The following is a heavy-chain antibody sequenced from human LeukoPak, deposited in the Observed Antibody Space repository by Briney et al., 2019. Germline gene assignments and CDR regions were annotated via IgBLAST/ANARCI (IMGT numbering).Heavy chain of an antibody. D-gene: IGHD6-19*01. CDR1: GFAFSSFA. J-gene: IGHJ6*03. CDR2: INGGGNTT. V-gene: IGHV3-23*01. Sequence: PRGSLRLSCAASGFAFSSFAMGWVRQSPGKGLEWLSTINGGGNTTFYSDSVKGRFTISRDNSKNTLYLHMDSLRPDDTAMYYCTKELHVAVAVADYYYFYMDVWGRGTAVTVSS. CDR3: TKELHVAVAVADYYYFYMDV.